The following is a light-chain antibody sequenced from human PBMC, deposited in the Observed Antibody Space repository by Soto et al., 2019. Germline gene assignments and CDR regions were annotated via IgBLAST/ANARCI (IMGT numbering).Light chain of an antibody. CDR3: QHYLQIPVT. J-gene: IGKJ4*01. V-gene: IGKV4-1*01. Sequence: DIVMTQSADSLGVSLGERVTINCKSSQSLLLSSNNKNYLAWYQQKPGQPPKLLISWASIRESGVPDRFSGDGSGTDFTLSISRLQAGDVAVYYCQHYLQIPVTFGGGSRVEL. CDR2: WAS. CDR1: QSLLLSSNNKNY.